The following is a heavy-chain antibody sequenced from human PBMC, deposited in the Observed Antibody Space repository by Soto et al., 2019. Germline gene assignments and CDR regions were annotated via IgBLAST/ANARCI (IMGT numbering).Heavy chain of an antibody. J-gene: IGHJ4*02. CDR1: GFSLSTSGVG. CDR3: AHSLMIAAGEPYFDY. V-gene: IGHV2-5*02. CDR2: IYWDDDK. D-gene: IGHD6-13*01. Sequence: QITLKESGPTLVKPTQTLTLTCTFSGFSLSTSGVGVGWIRQPPGKALEWLALIYWDDDKRYSPSLKSRLTITKHTSNNQVVLTMTNMDPVDTATYYCAHSLMIAAGEPYFDYWGQGTLVTVSS.